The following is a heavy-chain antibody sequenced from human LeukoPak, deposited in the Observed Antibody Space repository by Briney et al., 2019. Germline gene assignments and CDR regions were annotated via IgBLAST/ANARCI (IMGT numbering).Heavy chain of an antibody. D-gene: IGHD1-14*01. CDR1: GGTFSSYA. J-gene: IGHJ5*02. V-gene: IGHV1-69*05. Sequence: GASVKVSCKXSGGTFSSYAISWVRQAPGQGLEWMGRIIPIFGTANYAQKFPGRVTITTDESTSTAYMELSSLRSEDTAVYYCARDLGGSVWNHEVYNWFDPWGQGTLVTVSS. CDR3: ARDLGGSVWNHEVYNWFDP. CDR2: IIPIFGTA.